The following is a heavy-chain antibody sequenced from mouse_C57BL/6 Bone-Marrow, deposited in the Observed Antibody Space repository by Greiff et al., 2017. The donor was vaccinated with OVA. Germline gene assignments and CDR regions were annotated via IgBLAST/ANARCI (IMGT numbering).Heavy chain of an antibody. CDR3: ARVGTTRYYAMDY. Sequence: VQLQQSGAELVKPGASVKISCKASGYAFSSYWMNWVKQRPGKGLEWIGQIYPGDGDTNYNGKFKGKATLTADKSSSTAYMQLSSLTSEDSAVYFCARVGTTRYYAMDYWGQGTSVTVSS. CDR2: IYPGDGDT. J-gene: IGHJ4*01. CDR1: GYAFSSYW. V-gene: IGHV1-80*01. D-gene: IGHD2-14*01.